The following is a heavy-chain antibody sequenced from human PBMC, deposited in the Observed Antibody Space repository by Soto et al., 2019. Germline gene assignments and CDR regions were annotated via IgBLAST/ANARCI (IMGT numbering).Heavy chain of an antibody. CDR3: ANTPGDWNAFYRAY. Sequence: PGGSLRLSCAASGFTFSSDAMSWVRQAPGKGLEWVSAISGSGGSTYYADSVKGRFTISRDNSKNTLYLQMNSLRAEDTAVYYCANTPGDWNAFYRAYWGQGTLVTVSS. J-gene: IGHJ4*02. CDR1: GFTFSSDA. CDR2: ISGSGGST. D-gene: IGHD1-1*01. V-gene: IGHV3-23*01.